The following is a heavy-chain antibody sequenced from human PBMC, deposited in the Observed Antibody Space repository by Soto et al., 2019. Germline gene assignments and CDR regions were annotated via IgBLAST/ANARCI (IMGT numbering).Heavy chain of an antibody. V-gene: IGHV4-59*01. CDR3: ARDAYTGSFDY. CDR2: FSYSGSI. J-gene: IGHJ4*02. CDR1: GDSIKKFY. Sequence: SETLSLTCSVAGDSIKKFYWNWIRQAPGKGLEWIGCFSYSGSINYNPSLQSRVTISADTSKNEFSMKLSSVTAADTAVYYCARDAYTGSFDYWGQGTLVTVSS. D-gene: IGHD3-16*01.